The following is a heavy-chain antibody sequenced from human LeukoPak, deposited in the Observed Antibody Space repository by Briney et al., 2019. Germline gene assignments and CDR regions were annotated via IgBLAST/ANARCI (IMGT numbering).Heavy chain of an antibody. CDR1: GFTFSSYW. CDR2: IKQDGSEK. J-gene: IGHJ3*02. D-gene: IGHD3-10*01. V-gene: IGHV3-7*01. Sequence: GGSLRLSCAASGFTFSSYWMSWVRQAPGKGLEWVANIKQDGSEKYYVDSAKGRFTISRDNAKNSLYLQMNSLRAEDTAVYYCARASSGPAPDAFDIWGQGTMVTVSS. CDR3: ARASSGPAPDAFDI.